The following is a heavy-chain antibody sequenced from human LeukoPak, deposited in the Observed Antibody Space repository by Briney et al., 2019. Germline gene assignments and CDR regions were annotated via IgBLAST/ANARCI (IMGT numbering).Heavy chain of an antibody. CDR1: GFTFSRFS. D-gene: IGHD3-22*01. J-gene: IGHJ3*02. CDR3: ARGPTMIVVGPTDAFDI. CDR2: IQSDGSDK. V-gene: IGHV3-30*02. Sequence: GGSLRLSCAASGFTFSRFSMHWVRQAPGKGLEWVAFIQSDGSDKYYADSVKGRFTISRDNSKNTLYLQMNSLRAEDTAVYYCARGPTMIVVGPTDAFDIWGQGTMVTVSS.